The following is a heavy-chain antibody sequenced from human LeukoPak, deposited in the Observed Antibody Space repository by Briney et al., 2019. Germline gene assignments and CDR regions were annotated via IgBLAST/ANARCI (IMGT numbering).Heavy chain of an antibody. V-gene: IGHV4-59*08. D-gene: IGHD5-12*01. CDR1: GGSISSYY. J-gene: IGHJ4*02. CDR3: ARHRGYSGYVDY. CDR2: IYYSGST. Sequence: PSETLSLTCTVPGGSISSYYWSWIRQPPGKGLEWIGYIYYSGSTNYNPSLKSRVTISVDTSKNQFSLKLSSVTAADTAVYYCARHRGYSGYVDYWGQGTLVTVSS.